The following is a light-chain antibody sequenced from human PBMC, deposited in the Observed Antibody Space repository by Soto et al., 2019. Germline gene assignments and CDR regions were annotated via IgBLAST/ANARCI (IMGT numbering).Light chain of an antibody. CDR1: ESVSSIY. Sequence: ENVLTQSPGTLSLSPGERATLSCRASESVSSIYVAWYQQKPGQAPTLLIYGASTRATGIPDRFSGSGSGTDFTLTIDRLEPEDFAVYYCQQSLNPKTFGQGTTGDIK. V-gene: IGKV3-20*01. CDR2: GAS. CDR3: QQSLNPKT. J-gene: IGKJ1*01.